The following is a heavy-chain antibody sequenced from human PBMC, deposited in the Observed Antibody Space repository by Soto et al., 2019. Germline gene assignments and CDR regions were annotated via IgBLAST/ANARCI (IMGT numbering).Heavy chain of an antibody. CDR2: IIPMFGTT. D-gene: IGHD3-3*01. CDR1: GGTFTNYG. J-gene: IGHJ6*02. Sequence: QVQLVQSGAEVKKPGSSVKVSCKASGGTFTNYGVTWVRQAPGQGLEWMGGIIPMFGTTDIAQKFQGRVSFTAHEYTSTAYMELTSLVAEDTAVYFCARGYVTIFGAENDNYHGMDVWGQGTTVTVSS. CDR3: ARGYVTIFGAENDNYHGMDV. V-gene: IGHV1-69*01.